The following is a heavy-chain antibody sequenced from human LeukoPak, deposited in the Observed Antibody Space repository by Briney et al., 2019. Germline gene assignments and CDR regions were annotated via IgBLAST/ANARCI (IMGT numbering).Heavy chain of an antibody. CDR2: IYSSGSA. CDR1: GASITNNF. V-gene: IGHV4-59*08. D-gene: IGHD3-9*01. J-gene: IGHJ4*01. Sequence: KPSETQSLTCTVSGASITNNFWTWIRQPPGKGLEWIGYIYSSGSANYNPSLKSRVIISADTSKNQISLNLTSVTAADTALYFCARHRDYFDTWGHGTLVTVSS. CDR3: ARHRDYFDT.